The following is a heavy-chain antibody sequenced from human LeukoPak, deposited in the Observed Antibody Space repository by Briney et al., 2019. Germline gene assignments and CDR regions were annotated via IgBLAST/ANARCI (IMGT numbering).Heavy chain of an antibody. Sequence: MTSETLSLTCTVSGGSISSSSYYWGWIRQPPGKGLEWIGSIYYSGSTYYNPSLKSRVTISVDTSKNQFSLKLSSVTAADTAVYYCARHPLGNYYDFWRGYPNWFDPWGQGTLVTVSS. CDR3: ARHPLGNYYDFWRGYPNWFDP. J-gene: IGHJ5*02. V-gene: IGHV4-39*01. CDR2: IYYSGST. CDR1: GGSISSSSYY. D-gene: IGHD3-3*01.